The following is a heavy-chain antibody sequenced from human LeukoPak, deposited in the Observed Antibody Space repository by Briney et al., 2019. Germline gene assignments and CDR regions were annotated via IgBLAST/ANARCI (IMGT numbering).Heavy chain of an antibody. J-gene: IGHJ4*02. CDR3: ARGVDYYGV. CDR2: INHSGGT. V-gene: IGHV4-34*01. Sequence: SETLSLTCAVYGGSFSGYSWNWIRQPPVKGLEWIGEINHSGGTKYNPSLKSRVTISVDTSKKQFSLKLSSVTAADTAVYYCARGVDYYGVWGQGTLVTVSS. D-gene: IGHD3-10*01. CDR1: GGSFSGYS.